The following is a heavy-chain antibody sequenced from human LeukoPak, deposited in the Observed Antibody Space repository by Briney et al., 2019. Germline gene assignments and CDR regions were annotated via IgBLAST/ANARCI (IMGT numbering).Heavy chain of an antibody. CDR2: IYYSGST. Sequence: SETLSLTCTVSGDSISSSSYYWGWIRQPPGKELEWIGSIYYSGSTYYNPSLKSRVTISVDTSKSQFSLKLSSVTAADTAVYYCARHGRGYGDYFDYWGQGTLVTVSS. V-gene: IGHV4-39*01. J-gene: IGHJ4*02. CDR3: ARHGRGYGDYFDY. CDR1: GDSISSSSYY. D-gene: IGHD4-17*01.